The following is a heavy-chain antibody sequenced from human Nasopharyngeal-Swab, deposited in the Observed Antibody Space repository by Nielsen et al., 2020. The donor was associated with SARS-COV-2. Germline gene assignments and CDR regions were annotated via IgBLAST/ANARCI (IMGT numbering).Heavy chain of an antibody. J-gene: IGHJ2*01. CDR3: ARRGDDHGGSYWYCDL. CDR1: VYDFSNHW. CDR2: VYPGDSDT. V-gene: IGHV5-51*01. Sequence: GASLKISCEGSVYDFSNHWICWVRQMHGRGLEWMGIVYPGDSDTRYSPSFQGQVTISADKSISTAYLQWNSLKASDTAMYYCARRGDDHGGSYWYCDLWGRGTLVTISS. D-gene: IGHD4-23*01.